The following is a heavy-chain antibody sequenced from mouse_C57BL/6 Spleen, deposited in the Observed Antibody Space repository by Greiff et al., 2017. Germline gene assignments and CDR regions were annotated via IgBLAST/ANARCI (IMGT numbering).Heavy chain of an antibody. CDR3: ARAGTTAWYFDV. CDR1: GYTFTDYN. V-gene: IGHV1-18*01. CDR2: INPNNGGT. D-gene: IGHD1-2*01. J-gene: IGHJ1*03. Sequence: EVQLQQSGPELVKPGASVKIPCKASGYTFTDYNMDWVKQSPGKSLEWIGDINPNNGGTIYNQKFKGKATLTVDKSSSTAYMGLRSLTSEDTAVYYWARAGTTAWYFDVWGTGTTVTVSS.